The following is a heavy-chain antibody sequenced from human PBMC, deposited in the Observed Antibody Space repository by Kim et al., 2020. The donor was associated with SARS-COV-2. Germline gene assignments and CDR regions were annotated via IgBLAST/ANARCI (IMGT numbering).Heavy chain of an antibody. CDR2: ISAYNGNT. J-gene: IGHJ6*02. CDR1: GYTFTSYG. D-gene: IGHD3-9*01. V-gene: IGHV1-18*01. Sequence: ASVKVSCKASGYTFTSYGISWVRQAPGQGLEWMGWISAYNGNTNYAQKLQGRVTMTTDTSTSTAYMELRSLRSDDTAVYYCARDMVDYYDILTDLPKSMDVWGQGTTVTVSS. CDR3: ARDMVDYYDILTDLPKSMDV.